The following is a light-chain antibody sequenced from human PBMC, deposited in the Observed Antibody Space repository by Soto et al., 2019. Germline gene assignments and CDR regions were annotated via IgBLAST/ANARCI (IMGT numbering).Light chain of an antibody. V-gene: IGKV1-12*01. Sequence: DIQMTQSPSSVSASVGDTVVISCRASQHVSNWLAWYQQKPGEAPKLLIYTTSTLQSGVPSRFSGRGSGTHFALTISSLQPEGFATYYWQQGTSFPLTFGGGTKVEVK. J-gene: IGKJ4*01. CDR3: QQGTSFPLT. CDR2: TTS. CDR1: QHVSNW.